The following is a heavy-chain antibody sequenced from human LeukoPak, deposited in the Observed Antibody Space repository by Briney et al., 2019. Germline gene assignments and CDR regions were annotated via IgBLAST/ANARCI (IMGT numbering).Heavy chain of an antibody. D-gene: IGHD6-19*01. Sequence: GGSLRLSCAASGFTFSSYWMSWVRQSPGKGLEWVANIKQDGSEKYYVDSVKGRFTISRDNAKNSLYLQMNSLRAEDTAVYYCARSSSGWEGCFHYWGQGTLVTVSS. CDR1: GFTFSSYW. CDR3: ARSSSGWEGCFHY. V-gene: IGHV3-7*01. CDR2: IKQDGSEK. J-gene: IGHJ4*02.